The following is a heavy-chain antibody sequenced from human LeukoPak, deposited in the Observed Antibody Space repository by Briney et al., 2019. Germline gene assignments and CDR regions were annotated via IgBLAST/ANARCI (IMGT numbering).Heavy chain of an antibody. CDR1: GFTFSSYE. D-gene: IGHD2-2*01. J-gene: IGHJ6*02. V-gene: IGHV3-48*03. CDR2: ISSSGSNI. Sequence: GGSLRLSCGASGFTFSSYEMNWVRQAPGKGLEWVSYISSSGSNIYYTDSVRGRFTISRDNAKNSLYLQMNSLRAEDTAVYYCARDSYCSSSACYGMDVWGQGTTVTVSS. CDR3: ARDSYCSSSACYGMDV.